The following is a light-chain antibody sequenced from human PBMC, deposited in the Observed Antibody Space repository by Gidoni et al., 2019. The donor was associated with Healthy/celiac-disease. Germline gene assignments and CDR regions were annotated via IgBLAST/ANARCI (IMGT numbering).Light chain of an antibody. CDR1: QSVLYSSNNKNY. Sequence: DIVMTQYPDSLSVSPGESATINCKSSQSVLYSSNNKNYLAWYQQKPGQPPKLLIYWASTRESGVPDRFSGSGSGTDFTLTISSLQAEDVAVYYCQQYYSTPPTFGPGTKVDIK. V-gene: IGKV4-1*01. CDR2: WAS. CDR3: QQYYSTPPT. J-gene: IGKJ3*01.